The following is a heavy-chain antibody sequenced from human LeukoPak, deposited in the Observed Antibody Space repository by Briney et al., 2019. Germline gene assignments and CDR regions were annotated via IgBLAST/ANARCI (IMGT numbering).Heavy chain of an antibody. J-gene: IGHJ5*02. CDR3: ARGVSKNP. CDR2: ISWNSGSI. CDR1: GFPFDDYA. V-gene: IGHV3-9*01. Sequence: GGSLRLSCEASGFPFDDYAMHWVRQAPGKGLEWVSGISWNSGSIGYADSVKGRFTISRDNAKNSLYLQMSSLRAKDTAVYYCARGVSKNPWGQGTLVTVSS.